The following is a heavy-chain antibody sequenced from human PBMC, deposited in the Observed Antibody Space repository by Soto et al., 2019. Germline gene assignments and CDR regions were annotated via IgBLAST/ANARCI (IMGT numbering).Heavy chain of an antibody. Sequence: QVQLVESGGGVVQPGRSLRLSCAASGFTFSSYAMHWVRQAPGKGLEWVAVISYDGSNKYYADSVKGRFTISRDNSKNTLDLQMNSLRAEDTAVYYCASGWKIQLWVPFDYWGQGTLVTVSS. J-gene: IGHJ4*02. CDR3: ASGWKIQLWVPFDY. CDR1: GFTFSSYA. V-gene: IGHV3-30-3*01. CDR2: ISYDGSNK. D-gene: IGHD5-18*01.